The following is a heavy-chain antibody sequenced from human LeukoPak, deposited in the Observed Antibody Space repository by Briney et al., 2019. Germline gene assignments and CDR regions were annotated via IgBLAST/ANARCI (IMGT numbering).Heavy chain of an antibody. D-gene: IGHD3-9*01. J-gene: IGHJ6*02. CDR3: SSHYDILTGPVNSYYYYGMDV. Sequence: ASVNVSCKASGYTCTSYGISWVRQAPGQGLEWKGRISAYNGNTNYAQKLQGRVTMTTDTSTSTAYMELRSLRSDDTAVYYCSSHYDILTGPVNSYYYYGMDVWGQGTTVTVSS. CDR2: ISAYNGNT. CDR1: GYTCTSYG. V-gene: IGHV1-18*01.